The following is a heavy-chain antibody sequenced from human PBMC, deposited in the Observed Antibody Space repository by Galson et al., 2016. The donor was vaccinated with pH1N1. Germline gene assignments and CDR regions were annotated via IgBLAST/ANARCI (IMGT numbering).Heavy chain of an antibody. CDR3: AKDRSREFVHFPFDAFDV. Sequence: SLRLSCATSGFTFKNYVMSWVRQAPGKGLEWVSVISGRGGNTYYADSVKGRFTISRDNSKNTLYLEMNKLKDDDTAVYYCAKDRSREFVHFPFDAFDVWGQGTMVSVSA. J-gene: IGHJ3*01. D-gene: IGHD3-10*01. CDR2: ISGRGGNT. V-gene: IGHV3-23*01. CDR1: GFTFKNYV.